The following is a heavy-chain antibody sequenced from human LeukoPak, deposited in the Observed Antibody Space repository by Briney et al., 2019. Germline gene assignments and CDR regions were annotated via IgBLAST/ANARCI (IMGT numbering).Heavy chain of an antibody. CDR2: IKSDGSST. CDR1: GFSFSSYW. Sequence: GGSLRLSCAASGFSFSSYWMHWVRQAPGKGLVWVSRIKSDGSSTSYAGFVKGRFTISRDNAKNTLYLQMNSLRGEDTAVYYCATAPSGDYGDSYNWFDPWGQGTLVTVSS. J-gene: IGHJ5*02. CDR3: ATAPSGDYGDSYNWFDP. V-gene: IGHV3-74*01. D-gene: IGHD4-17*01.